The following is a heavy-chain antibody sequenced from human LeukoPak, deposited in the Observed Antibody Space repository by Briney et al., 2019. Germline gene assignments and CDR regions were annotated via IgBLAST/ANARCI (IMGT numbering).Heavy chain of an antibody. CDR3: ARTNYYDSSGYQGAGTYYYGMDV. J-gene: IGHJ6*02. V-gene: IGHV1-69*04. Sequence: ASVTVSSTSSVGTFTLYGISWVRQAPGQGLEWMGRIIPILGTANYAQKFQGRVTITTDKFTSTAYMEVSSLRSEDTAVYYCARTNYYDSSGYQGAGTYYYGMDVWGQGTTVTVSS. CDR1: VGTFTLYG. D-gene: IGHD3-22*01. CDR2: IIPILGTA.